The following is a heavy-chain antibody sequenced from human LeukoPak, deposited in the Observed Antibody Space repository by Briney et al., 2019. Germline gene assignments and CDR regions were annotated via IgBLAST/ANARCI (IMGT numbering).Heavy chain of an antibody. V-gene: IGHV3-30*02. D-gene: IGHD4-17*01. CDR1: GLTFSSYG. CDR3: AKAGGDYAFFDY. Sequence: LPGGSLRLSCAASGLTFSSYGMHWVRQAPGKGLEWVAFIRYDGSNKYYADSVKGRFTISRDNSKNTLYLQMNSLRAEDTAVYYCAKAGGDYAFFDYWGQGTLVTVSS. CDR2: IRYDGSNK. J-gene: IGHJ4*02.